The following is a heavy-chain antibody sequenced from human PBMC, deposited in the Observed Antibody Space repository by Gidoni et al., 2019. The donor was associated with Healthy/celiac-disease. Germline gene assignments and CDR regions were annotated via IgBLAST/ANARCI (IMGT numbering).Heavy chain of an antibody. V-gene: IGHV3-21*01. CDR3: ARALGVAATPDWFDP. CDR1: GFTFSSYS. CDR2: ISSSSSYI. Sequence: EVQLVESGGGLVKPGGSLRLSCAASGFTFSSYSMNWVRQAPGKGLEWVSSISSSSSYIYYADSVKGRFTISRDNAKNSLYLQMNSLRAEDTAVYYCARALGVAATPDWFDPWGQGTLVTVSS. J-gene: IGHJ5*02. D-gene: IGHD2-15*01.